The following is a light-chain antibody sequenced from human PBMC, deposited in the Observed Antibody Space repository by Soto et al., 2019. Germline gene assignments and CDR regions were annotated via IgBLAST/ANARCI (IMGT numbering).Light chain of an antibody. V-gene: IGKV3-11*01. CDR3: HQRGDWPT. Sequence: EIVVTQSPATLSLSPGDRATLSCRTSQNVNYYLAWYQQKPGQAPRLLIYDTSNRATGIPARFTGSGSVTDFTRTISSLGPEDFAVYYCHQRGDWPTFGGGTKVEI. CDR1: QNVNYY. CDR2: DTS. J-gene: IGKJ4*01.